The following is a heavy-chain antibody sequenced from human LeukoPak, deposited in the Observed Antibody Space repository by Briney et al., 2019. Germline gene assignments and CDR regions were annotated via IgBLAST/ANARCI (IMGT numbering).Heavy chain of an antibody. V-gene: IGHV4-61*01. J-gene: IGHJ6*02. CDR3: ARGRSNYYGMDV. CDR1: GGSVSSSTYY. D-gene: IGHD1-26*01. Sequence: SETLSLTCTVSGGSVSSSTYYWSWIRQAPGKGLEWIGNIFNAGSTSYNPSLKSRVTISLDTSKNQFSLKLSSVTAADTAVYYCARGRSNYYGMDVWGQGTTVTVSS. CDR2: IFNAGST.